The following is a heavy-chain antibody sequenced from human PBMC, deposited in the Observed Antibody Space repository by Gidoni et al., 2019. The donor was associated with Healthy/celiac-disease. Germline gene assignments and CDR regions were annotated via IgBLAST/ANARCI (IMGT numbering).Heavy chain of an antibody. Sequence: VQLQESGPGLVTPSQPLSLTCTVSGGSISSGDYYWSWIRQPPGKGLEWIGYIYYSGSTYYNPSLKSRVTISVDTSKNQFSLKLSSVTAADTAVYYWARDTGILSGSLYFDYWGQGTLVTVSS. J-gene: IGHJ4*02. CDR1: GGSISSGDYY. CDR2: IYYSGST. D-gene: IGHD1-26*01. CDR3: ARDTGILSGSLYFDY. V-gene: IGHV4-30-4*01.